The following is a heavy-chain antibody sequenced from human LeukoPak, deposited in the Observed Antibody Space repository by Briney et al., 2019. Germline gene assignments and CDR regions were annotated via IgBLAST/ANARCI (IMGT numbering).Heavy chain of an antibody. D-gene: IGHD3-22*01. Sequence: SVKVSCKASGGTFSSYAISWVRQAPGQGLEWMGGIIPIFGTANYAQKFQGRVTITADESTSTAYMELSSLRSEDTAVYYCVRVTGSSGYYSLPHDAFDIWGQGTMVTVSS. CDR3: VRVTGSSGYYSLPHDAFDI. CDR1: GGTFSSYA. V-gene: IGHV1-69*13. J-gene: IGHJ3*02. CDR2: IIPIFGTA.